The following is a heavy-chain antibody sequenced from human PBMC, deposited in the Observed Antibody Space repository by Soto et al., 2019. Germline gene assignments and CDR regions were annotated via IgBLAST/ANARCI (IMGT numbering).Heavy chain of an antibody. CDR3: ARDIRDYSDSRSYYHGMDV. CDR1: GFSVSSNY. J-gene: IGHJ6*02. CDR2: IYTGGST. D-gene: IGHD3-22*01. V-gene: IGHV3-66*01. Sequence: GGSLRLSCAASGFSVSSNYMSWVRQAPGKGLEWVSLIYTGGSTDYADSVKGRFTISRDTSKNTLSLQMNSLRAEDTAVYYCARDIRDYSDSRSYYHGMDVWGQGTTVTVSS.